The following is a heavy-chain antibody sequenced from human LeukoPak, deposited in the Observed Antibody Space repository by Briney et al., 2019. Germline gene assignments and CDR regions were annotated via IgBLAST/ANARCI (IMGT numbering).Heavy chain of an antibody. CDR2: IPYDGSNK. V-gene: IGHV3-30*04. CDR3: ARAEGYGGELDS. J-gene: IGHJ4*02. D-gene: IGHD4-23*01. Sequence: GGSLRLSCAASGFTFSTYAMHWVRQAPGKGLEWVAVIPYDGSNKYYADSVKGRFTISRENSKNRLYLQMISLRAEDTAVYYCARAEGYGGELDSWGQGTLVTVSS. CDR1: GFTFSTYA.